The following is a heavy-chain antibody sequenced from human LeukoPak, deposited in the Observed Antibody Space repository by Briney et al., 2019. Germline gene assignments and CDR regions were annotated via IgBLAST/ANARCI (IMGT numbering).Heavy chain of an antibody. CDR2: ISYDGSNK. V-gene: IGHV3-30-3*01. Sequence: GRSLRLSCAASGFTFSSYAMHWVRQAPGKGLEWVAVISYDGSNKYYADSVKGRFTISRDNSKNTLYLQMNSLRAEDTAVYYCAKEETVTTAFDYWGQGTLVTVSS. J-gene: IGHJ4*02. CDR1: GFTFSSYA. CDR3: AKEETVTTAFDY. D-gene: IGHD4-17*01.